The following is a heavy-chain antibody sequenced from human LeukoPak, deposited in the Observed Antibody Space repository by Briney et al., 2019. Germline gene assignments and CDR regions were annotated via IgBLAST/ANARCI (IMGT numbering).Heavy chain of an antibody. CDR1: GFTFDDYA. D-gene: IGHD3-22*01. Sequence: PGRSLRLSCAASGFTFDDYAMHWVRQAPGKGLEWVSGISWNRGSIGYADSVKGRFTISRDNAKNSLYLQMNSLRAEDMALYYCAKEASSGSFDYWGQGTLVTVSS. CDR3: AKEASSGSFDY. CDR2: ISWNRGSI. J-gene: IGHJ4*02. V-gene: IGHV3-9*03.